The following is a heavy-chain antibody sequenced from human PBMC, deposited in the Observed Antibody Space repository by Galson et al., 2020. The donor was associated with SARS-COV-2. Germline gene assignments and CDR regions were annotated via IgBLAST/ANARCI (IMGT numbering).Heavy chain of an antibody. Sequence: GASLKISCKGSGYSFTSYWIGWVRQMPGKGQEWMGILYPGDSDTRYSPSFQGQVTISADKSISTAYLQRSSLKASDTAMYYCARRSYDFWSGYVNYYYYYYMDVWGKGTTVTVSS. J-gene: IGHJ6*03. CDR3: ARRSYDFWSGYVNYYYYYYMDV. CDR1: GYSFTSYW. CDR2: LYPGDSDT. V-gene: IGHV5-51*01. D-gene: IGHD3-3*01.